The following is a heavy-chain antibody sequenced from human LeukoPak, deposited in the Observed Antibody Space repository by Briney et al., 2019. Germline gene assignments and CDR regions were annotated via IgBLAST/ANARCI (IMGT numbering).Heavy chain of an antibody. V-gene: IGHV4-30-4*01. J-gene: IGHJ3*02. D-gene: IGHD1-26*01. Sequence: PSETLSLTCTVSGGSISSGDYYWSWIRQPPGKGLEWIGYIYYSGSTYYNPSLKSRVTISVDTSKNQFSLKLSSVTAADTAVYYCARDLTSQLLLYSPPSGRPKTGQQAGNRNAFAIWGQGTMVTVSS. CDR1: GGSISSGDYY. CDR2: IYYSGST. CDR3: ARDLTSQLLLYSPPSGRPKTGQQAGNRNAFAI.